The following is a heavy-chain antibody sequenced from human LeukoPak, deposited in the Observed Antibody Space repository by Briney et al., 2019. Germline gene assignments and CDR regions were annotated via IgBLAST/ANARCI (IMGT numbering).Heavy chain of an antibody. D-gene: IGHD3-10*01. Sequence: GGSLRLSCAASGFTFSSYWMHWVRHAPGRGLVWVSRINSDGSSTSYADSVKGRFTISRDNAKNTLYLQMNSLRAEDTAVYYCARESRGLFFDYWGQGTLVTVSS. V-gene: IGHV3-74*01. CDR1: GFTFSSYW. CDR2: INSDGSST. J-gene: IGHJ4*02. CDR3: ARESRGLFFDY.